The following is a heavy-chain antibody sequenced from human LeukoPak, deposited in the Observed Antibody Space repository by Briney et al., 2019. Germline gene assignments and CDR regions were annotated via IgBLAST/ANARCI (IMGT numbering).Heavy chain of an antibody. D-gene: IGHD1-26*01. Sequence: SETLSLTCTVSGGSISSSSYYWDRVRQPPGKGLEWIGSIYYSGTPYYNPSLQSRVMIFVDTSKNQFSLRLYSVTAADTAVYYCASHNSGTDYQFDYWGQGTLVTVSS. CDR1: GGSISSSSYY. CDR2: IYYSGTP. CDR3: ASHNSGTDYQFDY. V-gene: IGHV4-39*01. J-gene: IGHJ4*02.